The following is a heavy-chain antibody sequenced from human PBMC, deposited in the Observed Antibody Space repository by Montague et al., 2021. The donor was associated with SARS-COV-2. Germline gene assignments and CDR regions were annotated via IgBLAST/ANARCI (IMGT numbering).Heavy chain of an antibody. J-gene: IGHJ6*02. D-gene: IGHD5-12*01. CDR2: IYESGST. V-gene: IGHV4-59*12. CDR1: GASIRDYY. Sequence: SETLSLTCTVSGASIRDYYWSWIRQPPGKGLEWLGYIYESGSTKSNPSLTSRLIISVDTSRNQFSLTLSSVTTADTAVYYCARDRGLSGFYGYDPLYFYGMDVWGQGTTVIVS. CDR3: ARDRGLSGFYGYDPLYFYGMDV.